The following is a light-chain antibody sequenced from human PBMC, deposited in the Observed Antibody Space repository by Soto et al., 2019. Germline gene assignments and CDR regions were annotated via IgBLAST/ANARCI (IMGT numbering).Light chain of an antibody. CDR1: QEISNY. Sequence: DIQMIESPSSLSASVGDRVTITCQASQEISNYLNWYQQKPGKAPKLLIYDASNLERGVPSRFSGRGSATDFTFTISSLQPEDFATYYCQQYYHLPRTFGRGTKVEIK. CDR3: QQYYHLPRT. CDR2: DAS. J-gene: IGKJ1*01. V-gene: IGKV1-33*01.